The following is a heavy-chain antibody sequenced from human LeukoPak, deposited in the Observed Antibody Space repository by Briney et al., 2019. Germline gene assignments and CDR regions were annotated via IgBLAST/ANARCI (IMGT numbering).Heavy chain of an antibody. CDR1: GGSISSSSYY. CDR2: INHSGST. V-gene: IGHV4-39*07. CDR3: ARGVAAAGTWHYYYYGMDV. D-gene: IGHD6-13*01. J-gene: IGHJ6*02. Sequence: PSETLSLTCTVSGGSISSSSYYWGWIRQPPGKGLEWIGEINHSGSTNYNPSLKSRVTISVDTSKNQFSLKLSSVTAADTAVYYCARGVAAAGTWHYYYYGMDVWGQGTTVTVSS.